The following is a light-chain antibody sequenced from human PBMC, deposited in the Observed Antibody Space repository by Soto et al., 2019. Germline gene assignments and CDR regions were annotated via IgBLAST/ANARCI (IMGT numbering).Light chain of an antibody. CDR3: GTWDSSLSAYV. CDR2: ENN. CDR1: SSNIGNNY. J-gene: IGLJ1*01. V-gene: IGLV1-51*02. Sequence: QSVLTQPPSVSAAPGQKVTISCSGSSSNIGNNYVSWYQQLPGTAPKLLIYENNKRPSAIPDRFSGSKSGTSATLGITGLQTGDEADYYCGTWDSSLSAYVFGTGTKVTVL.